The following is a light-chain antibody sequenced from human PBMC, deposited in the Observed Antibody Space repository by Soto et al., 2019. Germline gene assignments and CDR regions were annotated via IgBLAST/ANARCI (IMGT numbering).Light chain of an antibody. J-gene: IGKJ1*01. CDR2: GAS. CDR3: QQYGRSPWT. V-gene: IGKV3-20*01. CDR1: QSVSSSY. Sequence: VLTQSPGTLSLSPGERATLSCRASQSVSSSYLAWYQQKPGQAPRLLIYGASSRATGIPDRFSGSGSGTAFTLTISRLEPEDFAVYYCQQYGRSPWTFGQGTKVDIK.